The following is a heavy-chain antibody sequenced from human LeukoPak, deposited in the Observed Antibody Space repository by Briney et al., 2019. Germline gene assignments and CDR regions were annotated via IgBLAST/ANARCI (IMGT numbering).Heavy chain of an antibody. CDR3: ALLDKLLVSDP. V-gene: IGHV4-31*03. CDR2: IYYSGNT. Sequence: SQTLSLTCIVTGRSISSGGYYWSWIRQHPGKGLEWIGYIYYSGNTHYNPSLKSRVTISVDTSKNQFSLKLSSVTAADTAVYYCALLDKLLVSDPWGQGTLVTVSS. J-gene: IGHJ5*02. CDR1: GRSISSGGYY. D-gene: IGHD2/OR15-2a*01.